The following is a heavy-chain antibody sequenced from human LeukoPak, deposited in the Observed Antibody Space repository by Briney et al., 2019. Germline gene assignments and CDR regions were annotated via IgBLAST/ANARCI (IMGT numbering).Heavy chain of an antibody. D-gene: IGHD3-9*01. CDR3: ARTYYDILTGYNPYFDY. V-gene: IGHV3-30*04. CDR2: ISYDGSNK. J-gene: IGHJ4*02. CDR1: GFTFSSYA. Sequence: GRSLRLSCAASGFTFSSYAMHWVRQAPGKGLEWVAVISYDGSNKYYADSVKGRFTISRDNSKNTLYLQMNSLGAEDTAVYYCARTYYDILTGYNPYFDYWGQGILVTVSS.